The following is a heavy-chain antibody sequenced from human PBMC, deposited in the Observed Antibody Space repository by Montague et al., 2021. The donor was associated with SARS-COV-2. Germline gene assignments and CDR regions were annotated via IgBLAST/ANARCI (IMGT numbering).Heavy chain of an antibody. V-gene: IGHV4-4*02. D-gene: IGHD3-22*01. CDR3: ARSPEPMIILIITSLNWYFDL. CDR1: GGSIRSSNW. Sequence: SETLSLTCAVSGGSIRSSNWWSWVRQPPGKGLEWIGEIFHSGNTNYNPSLKSRVTISIDKSKNQFSLKLSSVTAADTAVYYCARSPEPMIILIITSLNWYFDLWGRGTLVTVSS. J-gene: IGHJ2*01. CDR2: IFHSGNT.